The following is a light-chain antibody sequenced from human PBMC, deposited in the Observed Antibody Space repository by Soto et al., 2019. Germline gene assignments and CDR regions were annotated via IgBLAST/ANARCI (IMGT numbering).Light chain of an antibody. CDR3: RQYSTFPLT. J-gene: IGKJ4*01. Sequence: DIQMTQSPSTLSASLGDRFTISCLASQTIRTWLAWYQQKPGKAPNLLIYKASSLESGVPSRFSGSGSGTEFTLTISSLQPDDFATYYCRQYSTFPLTFGGGTKVDI. CDR2: KAS. V-gene: IGKV1-5*03. CDR1: QTIRTW.